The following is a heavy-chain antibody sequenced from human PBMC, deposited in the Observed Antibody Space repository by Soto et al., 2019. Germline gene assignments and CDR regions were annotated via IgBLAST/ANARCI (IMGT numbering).Heavy chain of an antibody. J-gene: IGHJ4*02. Sequence: QVHLQESGSGLVKPSQTLSLTCIVSGGSISSDDHYWSWIPQPPGKGLEWIGYIYHSGTTHSNPSLESRLFISLDTSKNQFSLQLTSVTAADTAVYYCAILRSSWNIDYWGQGTLVTVSS. CDR2: IYHSGTT. CDR1: GGSISSDDHY. D-gene: IGHD6-13*01. CDR3: AILRSSWNIDY. V-gene: IGHV4-30-4*01.